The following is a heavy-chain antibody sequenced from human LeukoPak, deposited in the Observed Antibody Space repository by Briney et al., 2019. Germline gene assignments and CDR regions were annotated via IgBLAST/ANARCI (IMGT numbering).Heavy chain of an antibody. D-gene: IGHD3-10*01. Sequence: GGSLRLSCVGSGFTFSRYGMHWVRQTPGKGLEWVAFIRFDGSKKHYADFVKGRFTISRDDSRNALDLQMSSLRAEDTAVYYCARDLSQLMVRDRYYYGMDVWGQGTTVTVSS. V-gene: IGHV3-30*02. CDR1: GFTFSRYG. CDR2: IRFDGSKK. J-gene: IGHJ6*02. CDR3: ARDLSQLMVRDRYYYGMDV.